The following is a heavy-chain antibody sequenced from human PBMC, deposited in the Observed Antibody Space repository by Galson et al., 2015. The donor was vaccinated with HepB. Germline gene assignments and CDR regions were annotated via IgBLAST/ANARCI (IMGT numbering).Heavy chain of an antibody. Sequence: SLRLSCAASGFIFDSYAMSWVRQAPGKGLRWVSTISGHNTKTYYADSVKGRFATSRDNFKNTLFLQMNRLRVDDTAVYYCAKSEGEIYWGQGILVTVSS. J-gene: IGHJ4*02. V-gene: IGHV3-23*01. CDR1: GFIFDSYA. CDR3: AKSEGEIY. CDR2: ISGHNTKT.